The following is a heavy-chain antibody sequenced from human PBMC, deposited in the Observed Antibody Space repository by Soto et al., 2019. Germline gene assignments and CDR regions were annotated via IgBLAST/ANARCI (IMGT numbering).Heavy chain of an antibody. CDR2: INAGNGNT. V-gene: IGHV1-3*01. Sequence: EASVKVSCKASGYTFTSYAMHWVRQAPGQRLEWMGWINAGNGNTKYSQKFQGRVTITRDTSASTAYMELSSLRSEDTAVYYCASLYSGAYYYGMDVWGQGTTVTVSS. CDR3: ASLYSGAYYYGMDV. J-gene: IGHJ6*02. CDR1: GYTFTSYA. D-gene: IGHD2-15*01.